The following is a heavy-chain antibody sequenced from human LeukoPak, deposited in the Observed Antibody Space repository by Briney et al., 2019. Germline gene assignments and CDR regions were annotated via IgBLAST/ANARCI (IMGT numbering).Heavy chain of an antibody. CDR2: ISCYNGDT. CDR1: GYTFTHHG. CDR3: ARDPSNSSGYHAHFDS. J-gene: IGHJ4*02. V-gene: IGHV1-18*01. Sequence: VASVRASCKASGYTFTHHGISWVRQAPGQGLEWMGWISCYNGDTIYAQNVQARVTMTTDASTRTAYIELRNLRSDDTAMYYCARDPSNSSGYHAHFDSWGQGTLVTVSS. D-gene: IGHD3-22*01.